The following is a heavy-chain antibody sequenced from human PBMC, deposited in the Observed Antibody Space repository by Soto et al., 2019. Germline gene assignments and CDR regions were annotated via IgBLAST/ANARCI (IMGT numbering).Heavy chain of an antibody. CDR1: DGSISNFY. D-gene: IGHD2-8*01. Sequence: SETLYRNCTVSDGSISNFYGSWIRQPPGKGLEWIGYISYSGNTNYNPSLKSRVSISVDTSKNQLSLNLTSVTAADTAVYYCARAPMVLSRSYFDSWGQGTPVTVSS. V-gene: IGHV4-59*01. CDR3: ARAPMVLSRSYFDS. J-gene: IGHJ4*02. CDR2: ISYSGNT.